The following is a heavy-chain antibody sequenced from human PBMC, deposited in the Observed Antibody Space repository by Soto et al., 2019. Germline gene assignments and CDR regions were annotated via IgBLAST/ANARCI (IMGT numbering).Heavy chain of an antibody. CDR2: IIPIFGTA. J-gene: IGHJ5*02. D-gene: IGHD6-13*01. V-gene: IGHV1-69*13. CDR1: GGTFSSYA. CDR3: AREKRNGGSWYEDGYWFDP. Sequence: ASVKVSCKASGGTFSSYAISWVRQAPGQGLEWMGGIIPIFGTANYAQKFQGRVTITADESTSTAYMELSSLRSEDTAVYYCAREKRNGGSWYEDGYWFDPWGQGTLVTVYS.